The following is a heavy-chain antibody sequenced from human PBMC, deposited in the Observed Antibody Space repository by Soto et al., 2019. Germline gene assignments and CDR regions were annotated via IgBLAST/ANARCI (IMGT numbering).Heavy chain of an antibody. J-gene: IGHJ3*02. V-gene: IGHV1-46*03. CDR3: ARNWLYCNGGSCPVHDAFDI. D-gene: IGHD2-15*01. CDR1: GYTFTSYY. CDR2: INPSGGST. Sequence: ASVKVSCNASGYTFTSYYMHWVRQAPGQGLEWMGIINPSGGSTSYAQKFQGRVTMTRDTSTSTVYMELSSLRSEDTAVYYCARNWLYCNGGSCPVHDAFDIWGQGTMVTVSS.